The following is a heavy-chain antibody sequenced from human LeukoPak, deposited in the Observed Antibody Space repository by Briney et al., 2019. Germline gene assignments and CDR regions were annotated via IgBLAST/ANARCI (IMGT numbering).Heavy chain of an antibody. V-gene: IGHV3-9*01. CDR3: AKDIETGEECYYGMDC. CDR1: GFTFDDYA. Sequence: GGSLSLSCAASGFTFDDYAMHWVRQAPGKGLEWVWGICCNSGSIGYADSLQGRFTISRDNAKNSLYLQMNSLRAQDTALYYCAKDIETGEECYYGMDCLVQATT. D-gene: IGHD7-27*01. J-gene: IGHJ6*02. CDR2: ICCNSGSI.